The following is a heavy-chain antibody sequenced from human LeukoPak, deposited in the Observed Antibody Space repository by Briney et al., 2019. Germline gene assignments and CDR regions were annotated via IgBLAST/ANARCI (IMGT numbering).Heavy chain of an antibody. V-gene: IGHV3-7*04. Sequence: GGSLRLSCAASGFTFSSYWISWVRQAPGKGLEWVANINQDGSEKYYVDSVRGRFTISRGNAKDSAFLQMNSLRAEDTAVYYCARGRPTPFWGQGTLVTVSS. CDR1: GFTFSSYW. CDR2: INQDGSEK. J-gene: IGHJ4*02. CDR3: ARGRPTPF.